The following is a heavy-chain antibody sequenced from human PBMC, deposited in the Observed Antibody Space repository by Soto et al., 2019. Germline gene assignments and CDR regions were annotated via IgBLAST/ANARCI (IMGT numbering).Heavy chain of an antibody. CDR1: GFTFSSYW. D-gene: IGHD6-19*01. J-gene: IGHJ4*02. Sequence: GGSLRLSCAASGFTFSSYWLHWVRQAPGKGLVWVSRINSNGSSTSYADSMKGRFTISRDNAKNTMYLQMNSLRAEDAAVYYCARGYYSGWYYFDYWGQGTLVTVSS. CDR3: ARGYYSGWYYFDY. CDR2: INSNGSST. V-gene: IGHV3-74*01.